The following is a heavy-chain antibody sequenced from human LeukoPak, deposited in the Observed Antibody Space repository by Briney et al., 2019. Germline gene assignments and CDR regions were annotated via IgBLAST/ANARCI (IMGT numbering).Heavy chain of an antibody. D-gene: IGHD3-10*01. V-gene: IGHV4-39*07. J-gene: IGHJ4*02. CDR1: GGPITSSTSY. Sequence: PSETLSLTCTVSGGPITSSTSYWSWIRQPPGKGLEWIGEINHSGSTNYNPSLKSRVTISVDTSKNQFSLKLSSVTAADTAVFYCAVGPRRETAGITPIDYWGQGTLVTVSS. CDR2: INHSGST. CDR3: AVGPRRETAGITPIDY.